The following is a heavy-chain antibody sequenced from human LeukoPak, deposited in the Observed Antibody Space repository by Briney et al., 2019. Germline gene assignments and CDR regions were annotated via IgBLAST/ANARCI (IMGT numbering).Heavy chain of an antibody. V-gene: IGHV3-48*03. D-gene: IGHD2-2*01. CDR2: ISSSGSTI. Sequence: PGGSLRLSCAASGITFSSYEMNWVRQAPGKGLEWVSYISSSGSTIYYADSVKGRFTISRDNAKNSLYLQMNSLRAEDTAVYYCATATDIVVVPAAPFYMDVWGKGTTVTISS. J-gene: IGHJ6*03. CDR3: ATATDIVVVPAAPFYMDV. CDR1: GITFSSYE.